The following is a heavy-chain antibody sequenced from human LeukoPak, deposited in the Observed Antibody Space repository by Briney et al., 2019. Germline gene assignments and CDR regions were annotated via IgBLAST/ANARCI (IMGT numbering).Heavy chain of an antibody. Sequence: ASVKVSCKASGYAFTSYYMHWVRQAPGQGLEWMGIINPSGGSTSYAQKFQGRVTMTRDTSTSTVYMELSSLRSEDTAVYYCARETTTVTTLDYWGQGTLVTVSS. V-gene: IGHV1-46*01. J-gene: IGHJ4*02. CDR2: INPSGGST. CDR3: ARETTTVTTLDY. D-gene: IGHD4-17*01. CDR1: GYAFTSYY.